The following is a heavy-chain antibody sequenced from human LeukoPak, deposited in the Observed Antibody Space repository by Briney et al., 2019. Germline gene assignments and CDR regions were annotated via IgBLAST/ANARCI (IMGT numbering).Heavy chain of an antibody. CDR2: ISSSGSTI. CDR3: AELGITMIGGV. V-gene: IGHV3-48*04. D-gene: IGHD3-10*02. Sequence: GGSLRLSCAASAFTFSTYGMHWVRQAPGKGLEWVSYISSSGSTIYYADSVKGRFTISRDNAKNSLYLQMNSLRAEDTAVYYCAELGITMIGGVWGKGTTVTISS. CDR1: AFTFSTYG. J-gene: IGHJ6*04.